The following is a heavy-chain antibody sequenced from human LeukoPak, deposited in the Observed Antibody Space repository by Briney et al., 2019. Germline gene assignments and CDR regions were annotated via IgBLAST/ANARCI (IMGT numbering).Heavy chain of an antibody. CDR3: AKEIWPTVTTPGHTYFDY. Sequence: GGSLRLSCAASGFTFNSYSMNWFRQAPGKGLEWVSSISSSSRFICYADSVKGRFTISRDNAKNSLYLQMTSLRAADTAVYYCAKEIWPTVTTPGHTYFDYWGQGTLVTVSS. CDR2: ISSSSRFI. CDR1: GFTFNSYS. J-gene: IGHJ4*02. D-gene: IGHD4-17*01. V-gene: IGHV3-21*01.